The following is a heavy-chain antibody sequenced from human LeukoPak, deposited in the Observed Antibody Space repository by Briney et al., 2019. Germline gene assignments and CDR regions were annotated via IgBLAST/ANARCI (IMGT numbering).Heavy chain of an antibody. D-gene: IGHD5-24*01. Sequence: PGESLTLSCAASGFTLSDYWVHWVRQAPGKGLVWVSRINTNGGRTDYADSVKGRFTISRANAKNTVSLQMNSLRAEDTAVYYCARSFSGSREYWGQGTRVTVSS. CDR3: ARSFSGSREY. V-gene: IGHV3-74*01. CDR2: INTNGGRT. CDR1: GFTLSDYW. J-gene: IGHJ4*02.